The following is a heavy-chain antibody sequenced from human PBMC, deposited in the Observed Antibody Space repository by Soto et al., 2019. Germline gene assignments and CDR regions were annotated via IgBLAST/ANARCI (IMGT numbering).Heavy chain of an antibody. Sequence: EVPLLEAGGGLVQPGGSLRLSCAASEFTFSNYAMSWVRQAPGKGLEWVSAISYGGGTTYYADSVKGRFTISRDNSKITLYLQMNSLRAEDTAVYYCAKNPGYYYDSTGYHFDYWGQGTLVTVSS. D-gene: IGHD3-22*01. J-gene: IGHJ4*02. V-gene: IGHV3-23*01. CDR3: AKNPGYYYDSTGYHFDY. CDR1: EFTFSNYA. CDR2: ISYGGGTT.